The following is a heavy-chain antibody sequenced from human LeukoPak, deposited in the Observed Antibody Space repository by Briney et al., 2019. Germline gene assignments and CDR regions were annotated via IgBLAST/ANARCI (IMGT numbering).Heavy chain of an antibody. D-gene: IGHD6-13*01. V-gene: IGHV3-30*02. CDR2: IRYDESNK. J-gene: IGHJ4*02. CDR1: GFTFSNYG. Sequence: GGSLRLSCAASGFTFSNYGMHWVRQAPGKGLEWVAFIRYDESNKYYADSVKGRFTISRDSSKNTLYLQMNSLRAEDTAVYYCAKRYAAAGTLDYWGQGTLVTVSS. CDR3: AKRYAAAGTLDY.